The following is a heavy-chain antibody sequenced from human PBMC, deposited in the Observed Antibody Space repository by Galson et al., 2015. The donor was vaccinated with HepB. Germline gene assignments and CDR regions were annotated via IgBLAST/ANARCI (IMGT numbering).Heavy chain of an antibody. CDR1: GGSISSYY. V-gene: IGHV4-59*12. J-gene: IGHJ6*03. CDR2: IYYSGST. Sequence: ETLSLTCTVSGGSISSYYWSWIRQPPGKGLEWIGYIYYSGSTNYNPSLKSRVTMSVDTSKNQFSLKLSSVTAADTAVYYCARVSSSPPMSYYYYMDVWGKGTTVTVSS. CDR3: ARVSSSPPMSYYYYMDV. D-gene: IGHD6-13*01.